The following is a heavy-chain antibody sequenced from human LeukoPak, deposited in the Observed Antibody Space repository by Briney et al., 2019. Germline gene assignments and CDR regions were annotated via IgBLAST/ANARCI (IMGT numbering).Heavy chain of an antibody. CDR3: ARDLATALMDV. D-gene: IGHD5-12*01. CDR1: GGSISSGDYY. V-gene: IGHV4-30-4*08. Sequence: SETLSLXCTVSGGSISSGDYYWSWIRQPPEKGLEWIGYIYYSGSTYYNPSLKSRVTISVDTSKNQFSLKLSSVTAADTAVYYCARDLATALMDVWGKGTTVTVSS. CDR2: IYYSGST. J-gene: IGHJ6*04.